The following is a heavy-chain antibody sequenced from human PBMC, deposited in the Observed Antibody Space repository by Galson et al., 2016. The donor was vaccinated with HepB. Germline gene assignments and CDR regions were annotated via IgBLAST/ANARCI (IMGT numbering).Heavy chain of an antibody. CDR1: GGSISSGGYY. Sequence: TLSLTCSVSGGSISSGGYYWSWVRQHPGKGLEWIGYIYNSGTTYYNPSLQSRVTISPDTTQNQFSLRLNSVTAADTAVYYCAREGLGDVWGKGTTVIVSS. CDR2: IYNSGTT. D-gene: IGHD3/OR15-3a*01. V-gene: IGHV4-31*03. J-gene: IGHJ6*03. CDR3: AREGLGDV.